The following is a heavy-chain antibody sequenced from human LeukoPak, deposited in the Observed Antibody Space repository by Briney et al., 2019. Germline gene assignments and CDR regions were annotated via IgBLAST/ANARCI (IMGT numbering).Heavy chain of an antibody. CDR1: GYTFSNYA. D-gene: IGHD3-9*01. V-gene: IGHV3-23*01. CDR3: AKWGDFDVLTGYYVPDF. J-gene: IGHJ4*02. Sequence: GGSLRLSCAASGYTFSNYAMSWVRQAPGKGLEWVSAITGSGGNTYYADSVKGRFTISRDNSKNTLYLQMNSLRDEDTAVYYCAKWGDFDVLTGYYVPDFWGQGTLVTVSS. CDR2: ITGSGGNT.